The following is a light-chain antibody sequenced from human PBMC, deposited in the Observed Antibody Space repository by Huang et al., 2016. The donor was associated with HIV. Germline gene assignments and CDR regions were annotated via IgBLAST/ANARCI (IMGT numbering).Light chain of an antibody. J-gene: IGKJ4*01. CDR1: QSVSSF. Sequence: EIVLTQSPATLSLSPGERATLSCRASQSVSSFLAWYQQKPGQAPRRLIYDTSNRATGIPARVSGSGSGTDFNLTISSLEPEDFAVYFCQQRSNWPPLTFGGGTKVQIK. CDR2: DTS. V-gene: IGKV3-11*01. CDR3: QQRSNWPPLT.